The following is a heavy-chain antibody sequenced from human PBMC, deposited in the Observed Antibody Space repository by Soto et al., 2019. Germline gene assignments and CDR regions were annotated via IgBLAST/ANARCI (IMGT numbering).Heavy chain of an antibody. CDR3: AHRRRGFSYGHYFDY. Sequence: QITLKESGPTLVKPTQTLTLTCTFSGFSLSTSGVNVGWIRQPPGKALEWLALIYWDDAKRYCPSLKNRLTITKDTSKNQVVLTMTNIDPVDTATYYCAHRRRGFSYGHYFDYWGQGTLVTVSS. V-gene: IGHV2-5*02. D-gene: IGHD5-18*01. J-gene: IGHJ4*02. CDR2: IYWDDAK. CDR1: GFSLSTSGVN.